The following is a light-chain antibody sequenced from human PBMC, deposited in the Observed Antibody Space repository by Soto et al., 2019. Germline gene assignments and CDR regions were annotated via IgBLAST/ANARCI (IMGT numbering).Light chain of an antibody. CDR2: NSY. J-gene: IGLJ1*01. V-gene: IGLV1-44*01. Sequence: QLVLTQPPSASGTPGQRVTISCSGSSSNIGSKTVNWYQQVPGTVPKLLIYNSYQRPSGVPDRFSGSKSGTSASLAISGLQSEDEADYYCSAWDASLNGYVVGTGTKLTVL. CDR1: SSNIGSKT. CDR3: SAWDASLNGYV.